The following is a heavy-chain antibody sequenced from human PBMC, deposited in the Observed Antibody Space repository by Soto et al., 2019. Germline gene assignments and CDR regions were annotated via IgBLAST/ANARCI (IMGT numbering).Heavy chain of an antibody. CDR1: GGSISSGGYY. V-gene: IGHV4-31*03. Sequence: QVQLQESGPGLVKPSQTLSLTCTVSGGSISSGGYYWSWIRQHPGKGLEWIGYIYYSGSTYYNPSRKSRVTISVDTSKNQFSLKLSSVTAADTAVYYCARSQGRVLRRTWYFDLCGRGTLVTVSS. J-gene: IGHJ2*01. CDR2: IYYSGST. D-gene: IGHD3-3*01. CDR3: ARSQGRVLRRTWYFDL.